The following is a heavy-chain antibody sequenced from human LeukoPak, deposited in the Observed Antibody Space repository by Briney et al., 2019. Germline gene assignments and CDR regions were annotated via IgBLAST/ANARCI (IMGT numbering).Heavy chain of an antibody. Sequence: SETLSLTCTVSGGSISSSSYYWGWIRQPPGKGLEWIGSIYYSGSTYYNPSLKSRVTISVDTSKNQFSLKLSSVTAADTAVYYCARDRPYYYGSGSYYFDYWGQGTLVTVSS. J-gene: IGHJ4*02. CDR2: IYYSGST. CDR1: GGSISSSSYY. CDR3: ARDRPYYYGSGSYYFDY. V-gene: IGHV4-39*02. D-gene: IGHD3-10*01.